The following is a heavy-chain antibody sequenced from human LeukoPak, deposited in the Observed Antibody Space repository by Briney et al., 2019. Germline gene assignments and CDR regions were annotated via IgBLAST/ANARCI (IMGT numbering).Heavy chain of an antibody. Sequence: SETLSLTCTVSGGSISGYYWSWIRQPPGKGLEWIGEINHSGSTNYNPSLKSRVTISVDTSKNQFSLKLSSVTAADTAVYYCARERMYYDFWSGYFSWFDPWGQGTLVTVSS. J-gene: IGHJ5*02. V-gene: IGHV4-34*01. CDR3: ARERMYYDFWSGYFSWFDP. D-gene: IGHD3-3*01. CDR2: INHSGST. CDR1: GGSISGYY.